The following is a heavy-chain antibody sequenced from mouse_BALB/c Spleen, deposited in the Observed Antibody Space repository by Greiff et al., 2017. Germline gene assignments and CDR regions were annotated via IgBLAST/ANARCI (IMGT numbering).Heavy chain of an antibody. J-gene: IGHJ3*01. CDR3: ARHGPLGFAY. CDR2: ISSGGSYT. V-gene: IGHV5-6*01. Sequence: EVQGVESGGDLVKPGGSLKLSCAASGFTFSSYGMSWVRQTPDKRLEWVATISSGGSYTYYPDSVKGRFTISRDNAKNTLYLQMSSLKSEDTAMYYCARHGPLGFAYWGQGTLVTVSA. CDR1: GFTFSSYG.